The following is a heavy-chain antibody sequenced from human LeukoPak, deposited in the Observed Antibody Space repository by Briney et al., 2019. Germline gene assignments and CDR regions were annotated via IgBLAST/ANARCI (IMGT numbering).Heavy chain of an antibody. CDR1: GGTFSSYA. J-gene: IGHJ4*02. V-gene: IGHV1-69*01. CDR3: ARHDSGLVRFPDYFDY. CDR2: IIPIFGTA. D-gene: IGHD3-3*01. Sequence: GSSVKVSCKASGGTFSSYAISWVRQAPGQGLEWMGGIIPIFGTANYAQKFQGRVTITADESTSTAYMELSSLRSEDTAVYYCARHDSGLVRFPDYFDYWGQGTLVTVSS.